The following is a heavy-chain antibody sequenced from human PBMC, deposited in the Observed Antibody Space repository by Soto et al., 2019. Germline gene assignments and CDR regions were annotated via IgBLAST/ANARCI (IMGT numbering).Heavy chain of an antibody. CDR3: ARHSGAAFETFGGVIRYYYGMDV. CDR1: GYSFTSYW. V-gene: IGHV5-51*01. D-gene: IGHD3-16*01. Sequence: PGESLKISCKGSGYSFTSYWIGWVRQMPGKGLEWMGIIYPGDSDTRYSPSFQGQVTISADKSISTAYLQWSSLKASDTAMYYCARHSGAAFETFGGVIRYYYGMDVWGQGTTVTVSS. CDR2: IYPGDSDT. J-gene: IGHJ6*02.